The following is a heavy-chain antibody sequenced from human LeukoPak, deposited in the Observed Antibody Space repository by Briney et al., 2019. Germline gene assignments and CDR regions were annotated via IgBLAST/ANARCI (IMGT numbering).Heavy chain of an antibody. CDR3: ARLYSTRRDDAFDI. D-gene: IGHD6-13*01. J-gene: IGHJ3*02. Sequence: GASVKVSCKASGYTFTSYDINWVRQATGQGLEWMGWMNPNSGNTGYAQKFQGRVTMTRNTSISTAYMELSSLRSEDTAVYYCARLYSTRRDDAFDIWGQGTMVTVSS. CDR1: GYTFTSYD. CDR2: MNPNSGNT. V-gene: IGHV1-8*01.